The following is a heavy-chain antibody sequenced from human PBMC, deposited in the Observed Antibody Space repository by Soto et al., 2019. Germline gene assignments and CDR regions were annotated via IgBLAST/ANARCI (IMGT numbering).Heavy chain of an antibody. CDR3: ARLVVVPAAQRLDY. J-gene: IGHJ4*02. CDR2: IYYSGST. Sequence: SETLSLTCTVSGGSISSSSYYWGWIRQPPGKGLEWIGIIYYSGSTYYNPSLKSRXXXXXXXXXXXFSLKLSSVTAADTAGYYCARLVVVPAAQRLDYWGQGTLVTVSS. CDR1: GGSISSSSYY. V-gene: IGHV4-39*07. D-gene: IGHD2-2*01.